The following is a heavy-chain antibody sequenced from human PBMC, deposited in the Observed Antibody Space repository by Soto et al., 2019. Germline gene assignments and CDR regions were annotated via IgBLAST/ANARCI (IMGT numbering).Heavy chain of an antibody. CDR2: IKQDGSEK. J-gene: IGHJ6*02. D-gene: IGHD6-6*01. Sequence: EVQLVESGGGLVQPGGSLRLSCAASGFTFSSYWMSWVRQAPGKGLEWVANIKQDGSEKYYVDSVKGRFTISRDNAKNSLYLQRNSLRAEDTAVYYCAREVSNQDSSSRKYYYYYGMDVWGQGTTVTVSS. CDR1: GFTFSSYW. CDR3: AREVSNQDSSSRKYYYYYGMDV. V-gene: IGHV3-7*03.